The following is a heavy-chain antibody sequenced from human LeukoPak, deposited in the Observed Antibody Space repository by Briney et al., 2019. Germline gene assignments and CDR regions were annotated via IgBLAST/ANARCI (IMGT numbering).Heavy chain of an antibody. CDR3: ARDRNYYGSGGFDP. CDR1: GGSFSGYY. V-gene: IGHV4-34*01. J-gene: IGHJ5*02. CDR2: INHSGST. Sequence: SETLSLTCAVYGGSFSGYYWSWIRQPPGKGLEWIGEINHSGSTNYNPSLKSRVTISVDTSKNQFSLKLSSVTAADTAVYYCARDRNYYGSGGFDPWGQGTLVTVSS. D-gene: IGHD3-10*01.